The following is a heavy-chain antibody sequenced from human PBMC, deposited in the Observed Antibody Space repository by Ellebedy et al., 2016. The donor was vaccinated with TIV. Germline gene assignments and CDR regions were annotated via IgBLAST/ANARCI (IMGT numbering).Heavy chain of an antibody. V-gene: IGHV5-51*01. J-gene: IGHJ5*02. Sequence: GESLKISCKGSGYSFTSYWIGWVRQMPGKGLEWMGIIYPGDSDTRYSPSFQGQVTISADKSISTAYLQWSSLKASDTAMYYCARQNIVVVPAAKKRGGWFDPWGQGTLVTVSS. CDR2: IYPGDSDT. CDR3: ARQNIVVVPAAKKRGGWFDP. CDR1: GYSFTSYW. D-gene: IGHD2-2*01.